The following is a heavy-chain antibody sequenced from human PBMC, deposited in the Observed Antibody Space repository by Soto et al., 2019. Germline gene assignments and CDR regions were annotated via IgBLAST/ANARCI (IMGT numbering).Heavy chain of an antibody. J-gene: IGHJ4*02. Sequence: GGSMRLSCAAAGFTFDDYGMSWVRQAPGKGLEWVSGINWNGGSTGYADSVKGRFTISGDNAKNSLYLQMNSLRAEDTALYYCARYSSSWYKRDFDYWGQGTLVTVSS. CDR2: INWNGGST. CDR3: ARYSSSWYKRDFDY. V-gene: IGHV3-20*04. CDR1: GFTFDDYG. D-gene: IGHD6-13*01.